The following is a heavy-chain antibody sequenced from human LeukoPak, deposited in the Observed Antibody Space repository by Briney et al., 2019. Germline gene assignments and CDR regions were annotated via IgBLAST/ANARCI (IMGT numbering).Heavy chain of an antibody. V-gene: IGHV3-48*01. CDR1: GFTFSSYS. J-gene: IGHJ4*02. CDR3: ARDGGDDLN. D-gene: IGHD2-21*01. Sequence: PGGSLRLSCAASGFTFSSYSMNWVRQTPGKGLEWVSYISSSSSTIYYADSVKGRFTISRDNAKNSLYLQMNSLRAEDTAVYYYARDGGDDLNWGQGTLVTVSS. CDR2: ISSSSSTI.